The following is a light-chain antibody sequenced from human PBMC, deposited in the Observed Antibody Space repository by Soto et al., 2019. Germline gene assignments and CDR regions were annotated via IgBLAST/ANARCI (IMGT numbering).Light chain of an antibody. CDR1: QSVTSNY. V-gene: IGKV3-20*01. CDR3: QQYGSSYA. CDR2: GIS. Sequence: EIVLTQSPDTLALSPGERATLSCRASQSVTSNYLAWYQQKPGQAPRLLIFGISSRATGIPDRFSGSGSGTDFTLTSARLEPEDFAVYSCQQYGSSYAFGQGTKLEIK. J-gene: IGKJ2*01.